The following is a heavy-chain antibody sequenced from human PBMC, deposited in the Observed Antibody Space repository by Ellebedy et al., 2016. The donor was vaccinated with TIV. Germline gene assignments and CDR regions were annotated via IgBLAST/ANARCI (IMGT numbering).Heavy chain of an antibody. V-gene: IGHV4-59*08. D-gene: IGHD3-10*01. CDR1: GNSISRHY. Sequence: MPSETLSLTCSLSGNSISRHYWSWIRQPPGEGLQWIGYVYYNGSTYYNPSLKSRVTISVDTSKNQFSLKLSSVTAADTAIYYCARGFTYGSGSSSMGGDWGQGTLVTVSS. J-gene: IGHJ4*02. CDR2: VYYNGST. CDR3: ARGFTYGSGSSSMGGD.